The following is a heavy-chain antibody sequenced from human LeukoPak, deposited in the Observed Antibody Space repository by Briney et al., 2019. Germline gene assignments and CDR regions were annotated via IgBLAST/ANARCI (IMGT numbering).Heavy chain of an antibody. CDR3: AREERYYYYMDV. CDR2: IYTSGST. Sequence: SETLSLTCTVSGGSISSYYWSWIRQPAGEGLEWIGRIYTSGSTNYNPSLKSRVTISVDKSKNQFSLKLSSVTAADTAVYYCAREERYYYYMDVWGKGTTVTVSS. D-gene: IGHD1-1*01. J-gene: IGHJ6*03. V-gene: IGHV4-4*07. CDR1: GGSISSYY.